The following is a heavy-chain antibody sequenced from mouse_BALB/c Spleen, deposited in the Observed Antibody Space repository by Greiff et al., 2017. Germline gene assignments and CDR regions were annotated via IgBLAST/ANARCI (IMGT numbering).Heavy chain of an antibody. D-gene: IGHD2-1*01. CDR2: IYPGDGDT. Sequence: VQLQQSGPELVKPGASVKISCKASGYAFSSSWMNWVKQRPGQGLEWIGRIYPGDGDTNYNGKFKGKATFTVDTSSSTAYMQFNSLTSEDSAVYYCARGNHLDYWGQGTTLTVSS. V-gene: IGHV1-82*01. CDR3: ARGNHLDY. J-gene: IGHJ2*01. CDR1: GYAFSSSW.